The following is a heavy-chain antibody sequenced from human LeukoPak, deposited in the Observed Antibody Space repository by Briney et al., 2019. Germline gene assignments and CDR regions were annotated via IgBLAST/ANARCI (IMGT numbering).Heavy chain of an antibody. CDR2: VYYSGTT. Sequence: SSETLSLTCTVSGGSISGYYWSWIRQPPGKGLEWIGCVYYSGTTNYNPSLKSRVTISLDTSGNQFSLKLSSVTAADTAVYYCARQADSSLYYYFDNWGQGTLVTVSS. J-gene: IGHJ4*02. CDR3: ARQADSSLYYYFDN. CDR1: GGSISGYY. D-gene: IGHD6-13*01. V-gene: IGHV4-59*08.